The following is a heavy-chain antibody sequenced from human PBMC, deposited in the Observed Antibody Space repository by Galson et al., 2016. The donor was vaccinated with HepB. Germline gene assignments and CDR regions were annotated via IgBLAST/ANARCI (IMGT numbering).Heavy chain of an antibody. J-gene: IGHJ6*02. Sequence: SLRLSCAVSGFTFTNFGMHWVRQAPGKGLEWVAVISYDGNTKYYADSVKGRFTISRDNSKNTLYLQMSSLRAEDTAMYFCAKGRATPPDYFYYYGMDVWGQGILVVVSS. CDR1: GFTFTNFG. CDR2: ISYDGNTK. D-gene: IGHD5-12*01. V-gene: IGHV3-30*18. CDR3: AKGRATPPDYFYYYGMDV.